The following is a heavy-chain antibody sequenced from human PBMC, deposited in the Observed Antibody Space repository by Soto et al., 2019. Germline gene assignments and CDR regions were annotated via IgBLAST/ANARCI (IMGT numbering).Heavy chain of an antibody. V-gene: IGHV3-15*01. J-gene: IGHJ4*02. CDR2: IKDKTDGGTT. CDR1: GFTFIKAW. CDR3: TTDYVSDIVTSPPSGY. D-gene: IGHD5-12*01. Sequence: EVQLVESGGGLVKPGGSLRLSCAASGFTFIKAWMSWVRQAPGKGLEWVGRIKDKTDGGTTDYAAPVKGRFSISRDDSKDTVYLQMNSLKTDDTAGYYCTTDYVSDIVTSPPSGYWGQGPLFTVSS.